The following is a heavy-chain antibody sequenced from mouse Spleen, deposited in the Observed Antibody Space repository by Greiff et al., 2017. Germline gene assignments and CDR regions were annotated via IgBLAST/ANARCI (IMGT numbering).Heavy chain of an antibody. D-gene: IGHD1-1*01. V-gene: IGHV5-9-3*01. CDR3: ARSDYYYGSSPFAY. J-gene: IGHJ3*01. CDR2: ISSGGGNT. CDR1: GFTFSSYA. Sequence: EVQGVESGGGLVKLGGSLKLSCAASGFTFSSYAMSWVRQTPEKRLEWVATISSGGGNTYYPDSVKGRFTISRDNAKNTLYLQMSSLKSEDTAMYYCARSDYYYGSSPFAYWGQGTLVTVSA.